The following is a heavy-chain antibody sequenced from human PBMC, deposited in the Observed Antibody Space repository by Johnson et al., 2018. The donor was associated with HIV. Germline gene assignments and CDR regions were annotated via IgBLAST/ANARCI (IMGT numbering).Heavy chain of an antibody. CDR3: AKSSHSEGGWYLLDAFDI. CDR2: IWYDGSNK. V-gene: IGHV3-33*06. J-gene: IGHJ3*02. Sequence: QVQLVESGGGVVQPGRSLRLSCAASGFTFSSYGMHWVRQAPGKGLEWVAVIWYDGSNKYYADSVKGRFTISRDNSKNTLYLQMNSLRVEDTAVFYCAKSSHSEGGWYLLDAFDIWGQGTMVTVSS. D-gene: IGHD6-19*01. CDR1: GFTFSSYG.